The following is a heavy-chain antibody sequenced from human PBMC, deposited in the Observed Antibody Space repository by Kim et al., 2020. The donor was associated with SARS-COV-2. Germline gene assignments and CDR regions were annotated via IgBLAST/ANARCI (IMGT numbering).Heavy chain of an antibody. J-gene: IGHJ4*02. CDR2: ISYDGSNK. CDR3: AREVYYDSSGDFDY. Sequence: GGSLRLSCAASGFTFSSYAMHWVRQAPGKGLEWVAVISYDGSNKYYADSVKGRFTISRDNSKNTLYLQMNSLRAEDTAVYYCAREVYYDSSGDFDYWGQG. D-gene: IGHD3-22*01. V-gene: IGHV3-30*04. CDR1: GFTFSSYA.